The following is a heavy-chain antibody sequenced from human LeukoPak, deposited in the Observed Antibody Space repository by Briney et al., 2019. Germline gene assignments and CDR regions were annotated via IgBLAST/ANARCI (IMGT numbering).Heavy chain of an antibody. CDR2: FWYDGSTK. J-gene: IGHJ4*02. V-gene: IGHV3-33*01. CDR3: TRDAGLCVHDY. D-gene: IGHD2-21*01. CDR1: GFTFSSYG. Sequence: GGSLRLSCAASGFTFSSYGMHWVRQGPGKGLEWVAVFWYDGSTKYYADSVKGRFTISRDISKKTLYLQMDSLRVEDTAVYYCTRDAGLCVHDYWGQGTLVTVSS.